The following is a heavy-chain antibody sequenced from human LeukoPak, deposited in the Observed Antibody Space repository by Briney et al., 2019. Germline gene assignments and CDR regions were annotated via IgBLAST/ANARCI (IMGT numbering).Heavy chain of an antibody. CDR2: IYYSGSA. CDR1: TCSSSSSSYY. D-gene: IGHD6-13*01. CDR3: ARRARGGPAPRIAAADEYWYFDL. V-gene: IGHV4-39*01. J-gene: IGHJ2*01. Sequence: SETLSFNCTGSTCSSSSSSYYRRSIGQPPGKRLEWIGSIYYSGSAYYNPSLKSRVTISVDTSKNQFSLKLSSVTAADTAVYYCARRARGGPAPRIAAADEYWYFDLWSRGTLVTVSS.